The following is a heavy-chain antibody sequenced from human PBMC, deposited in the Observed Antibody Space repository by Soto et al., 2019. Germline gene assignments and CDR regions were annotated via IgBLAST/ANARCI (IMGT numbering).Heavy chain of an antibody. J-gene: IGHJ4*02. CDR3: ARDHSSSWYYFDY. V-gene: IGHV3-33*01. CDR2: IWYDGSNK. CDR1: GFTFSSYG. Sequence: QVQLVESGGGVVQPGRSLRLSCAASGFTFSSYGMHWVRQAPGKGLEWVAVIWYDGSNKYYADSVKGRFTISRDNSKKTLYLKRNSLRAEDTAVYYCARDHSSSWYYFDYWGQGTLVTVSS. D-gene: IGHD6-13*01.